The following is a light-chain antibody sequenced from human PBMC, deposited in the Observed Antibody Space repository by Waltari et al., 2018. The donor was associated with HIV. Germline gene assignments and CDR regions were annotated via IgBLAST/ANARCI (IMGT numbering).Light chain of an antibody. V-gene: IGKV4-1*01. CDR3: QQYYSLPYT. CDR1: RSRLSTYNNKNS. CDR2: WAS. J-gene: IGKJ2*01. Sequence: DVVVTQSPESLTLSVGERATLKCHSSRSRLSTYNNKNSLAWYQQKPGQRPRLLIYWASTRDSGVPDRFNGSGSGTDFTLTISSLQAEDVAFYSCQQYYSLPYTFGQGTKLEIK.